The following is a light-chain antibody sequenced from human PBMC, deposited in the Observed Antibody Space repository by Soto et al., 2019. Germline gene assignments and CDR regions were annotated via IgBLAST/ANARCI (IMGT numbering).Light chain of an antibody. V-gene: IGKV1-5*03. Sequence: DIQLTQSPSTLSASVGDRVTITCRASQSISSWLAWYQQKPGKAPKFLIYKTSDLESGVPSRFSGSGSGTEFTLTISSLQTDDFATNYCQYHNNYCWTFGQVNKVEI. J-gene: IGKJ1*01. CDR2: KTS. CDR1: QSISSW. CDR3: QYHNNYCWT.